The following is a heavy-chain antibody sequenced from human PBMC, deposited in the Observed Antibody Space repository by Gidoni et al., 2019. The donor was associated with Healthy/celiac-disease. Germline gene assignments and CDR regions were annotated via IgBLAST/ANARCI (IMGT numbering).Heavy chain of an antibody. J-gene: IGHJ4*02. CDR2: IWYDGSNK. Sequence: QVQLLESGGGVVQPGRSLRLSCAASGFTFSSYGMHWVRQAPGKGLEWVAVIWYDGSNKYYADSVKGRFTISRDNSKNTLYLQMNSLRAEDTAVYYCARDSLYYYDSSGYREFDYWGQGTLVTVSS. CDR1: GFTFSSYG. D-gene: IGHD3-22*01. CDR3: ARDSLYYYDSSGYREFDY. V-gene: IGHV3-33*01.